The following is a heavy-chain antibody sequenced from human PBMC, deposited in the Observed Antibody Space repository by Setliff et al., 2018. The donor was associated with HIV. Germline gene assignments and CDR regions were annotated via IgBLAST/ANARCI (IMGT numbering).Heavy chain of an antibody. CDR2: IYYSGST. CDR1: GGSFNHYF. V-gene: IGHV4-59*01. D-gene: IGHD5-18*01. CDR3: ARSPGVDTNMAFDY. J-gene: IGHJ4*02. Sequence: SETLSLTCAVYGGSFNHYFWGWIRMPPGKGLEWIGYIYYSGSTDYNPSLKSRVTISVDTSKNQVSLKLNSVTAADTAVYYCARSPGVDTNMAFDYWGQGTLVTV.